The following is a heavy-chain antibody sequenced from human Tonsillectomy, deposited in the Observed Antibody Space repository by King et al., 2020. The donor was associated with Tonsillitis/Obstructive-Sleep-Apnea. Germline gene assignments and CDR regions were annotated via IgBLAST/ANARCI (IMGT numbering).Heavy chain of an antibody. J-gene: IGHJ6*03. V-gene: IGHV3-53*01. D-gene: IGHD3-16*01. CDR3: ARHAGDSVYYYYYMDV. Sequence: VPLVESGGGLIQPGGSLRLSCAASGFTVSSNYMSWVRQAPGKGLEWVSVIYSGGSTYYADSVKGRFTISRDNSKNTLYLQMNSLRAEDTAVYYCARHAGDSVYYYYYMDVWGKGTTVTVSS. CDR2: IYSGGST. CDR1: GFTVSSNY.